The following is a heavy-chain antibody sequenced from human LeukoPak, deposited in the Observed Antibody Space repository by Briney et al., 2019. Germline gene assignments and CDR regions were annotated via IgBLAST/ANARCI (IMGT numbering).Heavy chain of an antibody. J-gene: IGHJ1*01. D-gene: IGHD6-13*01. Sequence: HPGGSLRLSCAASGFTFSRYWMSWVRQAPGKGLEWVANIKQDGSEKYYVDSVKGRFTISRDNAKNSLYLQMNSLRAEDTAVYYCARDAYSSSWIEYFQHWGQGTLVTVSS. V-gene: IGHV3-7*01. CDR1: GFTFSRYW. CDR2: IKQDGSEK. CDR3: ARDAYSSSWIEYFQH.